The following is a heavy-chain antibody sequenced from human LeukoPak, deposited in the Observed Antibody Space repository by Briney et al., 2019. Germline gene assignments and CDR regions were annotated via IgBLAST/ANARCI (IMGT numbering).Heavy chain of an antibody. Sequence: GESLKISCKGSGYSFTNYFIAWVRQMPGKGLGWMGIIYPGDSETTYSPSFQGQVTISADKSISTAYLQWSSLKASDSAMYYCTLHSGSRVYSDYDYWGQGTLVTVSS. CDR3: TLHSGSRVYSDYDY. V-gene: IGHV5-51*01. CDR1: GYSFTNYF. CDR2: IYPGDSET. J-gene: IGHJ4*02. D-gene: IGHD5-12*01.